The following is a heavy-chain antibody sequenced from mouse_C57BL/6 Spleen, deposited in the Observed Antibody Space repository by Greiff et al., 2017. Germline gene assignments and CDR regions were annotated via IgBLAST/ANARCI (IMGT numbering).Heavy chain of an antibody. Sequence: EVQLQQSGPELVKPGASVKISCKASGYSFPDYNMNWVKQSNGQSLEWIGVINPNYGTTSYNQKFKGKATLTVDQSSSTAYMQPNSLTSEDSAVDYSAVSWYRQLRLRLDYWGQGTTLTVSS. V-gene: IGHV1-39*01. CDR1: GYSFPDYN. J-gene: IGHJ2*01. CDR3: AVSWYRQLRLRLDY. CDR2: INPNYGTT. D-gene: IGHD3-2*02.